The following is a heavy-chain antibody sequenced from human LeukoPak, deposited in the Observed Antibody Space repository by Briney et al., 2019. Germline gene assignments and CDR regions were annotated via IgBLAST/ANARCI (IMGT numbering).Heavy chain of an antibody. Sequence: PGGSLRLSCAASGFTFSSHGMYWVRQAPGKGLVWVSRIKTDGSSTGYADSVKGRFTISRDNAKNTLYLQMNSLRAEDTAVYCCARESGAAAPGLWGQGTQVTVSS. D-gene: IGHD6-13*01. CDR2: IKTDGSST. CDR1: GFTFSSHG. V-gene: IGHV3-74*01. CDR3: ARESGAAAPGL. J-gene: IGHJ4*02.